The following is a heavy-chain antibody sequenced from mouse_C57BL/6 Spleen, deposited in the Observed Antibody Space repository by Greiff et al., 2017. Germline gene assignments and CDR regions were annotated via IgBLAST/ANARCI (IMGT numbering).Heavy chain of an antibody. J-gene: IGHJ4*01. D-gene: IGHD2-2*01. V-gene: IGHV5-6*02. CDR3: ARRPYGYDEDYYAMDY. Sequence: EVMLVESGGDLVKPGGSLKLSCAASGFTFSSYGMSWVRQTPYKRLDWVATNSSGGSYTYYPDSVKGRFTISRDNAKNTLYLQMSSLKSEDTAMYYCARRPYGYDEDYYAMDYWGQGTSVTVSS. CDR2: NSSGGSYT. CDR1: GFTFSSYG.